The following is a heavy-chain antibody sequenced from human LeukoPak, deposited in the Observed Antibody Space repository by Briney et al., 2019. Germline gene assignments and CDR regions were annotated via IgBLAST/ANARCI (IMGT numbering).Heavy chain of an antibody. Sequence: GGSLRLSCAASGFTFSSYTMNWVRQAPGKGLEWVSIISSGSSYIHYADSVKGRFTISRDNAKNSLYLQMNSLRAEDTAVYYCARVYRRYFDYWGQGTLVTVSS. CDR3: ARVYRRYFDY. J-gene: IGHJ4*02. CDR1: GFTFSSYT. CDR2: ISSGSSYI. V-gene: IGHV3-21*01. D-gene: IGHD1-14*01.